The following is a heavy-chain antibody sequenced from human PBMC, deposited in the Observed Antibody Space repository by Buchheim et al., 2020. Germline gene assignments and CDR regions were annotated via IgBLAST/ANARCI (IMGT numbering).Heavy chain of an antibody. Sequence: QVQLVESGGGVVQPGRSLRLSCAASGFTFSSYGMHWVRQGPGKGLEWVAVISYDGGNKHYADSVKGRFTISRDNSNNTLYLQMSSLRAEDTAVYYCAKDGLVGGVSVSYYYMDVWGKGTT. CDR3: AKDGLVGGVSVSYYYMDV. CDR1: GFTFSSYG. J-gene: IGHJ6*03. CDR2: ISYDGGNK. V-gene: IGHV3-30*18. D-gene: IGHD3-16*01.